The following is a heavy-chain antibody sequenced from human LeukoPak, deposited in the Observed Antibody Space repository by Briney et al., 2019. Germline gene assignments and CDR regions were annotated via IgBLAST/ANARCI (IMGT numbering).Heavy chain of an antibody. CDR2: MNPNSGNT. D-gene: IGHD3-3*01. V-gene: IGHV1-8*01. Sequence: GASVKVSCKASGYTFTSYDINWVRQATGQGLEWMGWMNPNSGNTGYAQKFQGRVTMTRNTSIGTAYMELSSLRSEDTAVYYCARGVNYDFWSGYYQGNDYWGQGTLVTVSS. CDR3: ARGVNYDFWSGYYQGNDY. CDR1: GYTFTSYD. J-gene: IGHJ4*02.